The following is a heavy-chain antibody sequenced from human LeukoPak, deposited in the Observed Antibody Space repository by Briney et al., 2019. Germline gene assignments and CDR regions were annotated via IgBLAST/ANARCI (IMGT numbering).Heavy chain of an antibody. CDR2: IIPIFGTA. Sequence: ASVEVSCKASGGTFSSYAISWVRQAPGQGLEWMGGIIPIFGTANYAQKFQGRVTITADESTSTAYMELSSLRSEDTAVYYCAREGYYGSGSYSGTWGQGTLVTVSS. V-gene: IGHV1-69*13. J-gene: IGHJ5*02. D-gene: IGHD3-10*01. CDR3: AREGYYGSGSYSGT. CDR1: GGTFSSYA.